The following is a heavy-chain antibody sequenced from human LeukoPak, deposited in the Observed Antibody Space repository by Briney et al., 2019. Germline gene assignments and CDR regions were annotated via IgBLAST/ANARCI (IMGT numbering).Heavy chain of an antibody. CDR1: GFTFSSYA. Sequence: GGSLRLSCAASGFTFSSYAMSWVRQTPGKGLEWVSAISGSGGSTYYADSVKGRFAISRDNSKNTLYLQMNSLRAEDTAVYYCAKDSAAAGIYWGQGTLVTVSS. D-gene: IGHD6-13*01. J-gene: IGHJ4*02. CDR2: ISGSGGST. CDR3: AKDSAAAGIY. V-gene: IGHV3-23*01.